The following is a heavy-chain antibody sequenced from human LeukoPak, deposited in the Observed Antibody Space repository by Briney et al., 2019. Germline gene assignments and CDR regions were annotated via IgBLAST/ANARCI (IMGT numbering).Heavy chain of an antibody. Sequence: PGGSLRLSCAASGFTFSSYSMNWVRQAPGKGLEWVSSISSSSSYIYYADSVKGRFTISRDNSKNTLYLQMNSLRAEDTAVYYCAKDDSGYRSSWPAARHYYYMDVWGKGTTVTISS. CDR3: AKDDSGYRSSWPAARHYYYMDV. CDR2: ISSSSSYI. J-gene: IGHJ6*03. V-gene: IGHV3-21*01. CDR1: GFTFSSYS. D-gene: IGHD6-13*01.